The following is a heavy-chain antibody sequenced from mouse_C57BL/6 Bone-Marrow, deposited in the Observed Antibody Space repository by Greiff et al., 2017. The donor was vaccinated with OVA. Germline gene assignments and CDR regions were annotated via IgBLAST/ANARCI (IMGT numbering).Heavy chain of an antibody. J-gene: IGHJ4*01. CDR2: ISSGGSYT. Sequence: EVKLQESGGDLVKPGGSLKLSCAASGFTFSSYGMSWVRQTPDKRLEWVATISSGGSYTYYPDSVKGRFTIPRDNAKNTLYLQMSSLKSEDTAMYYCARGFYAMDYWGQGTSVTVSS. CDR1: GFTFSSYG. V-gene: IGHV5-6*01. CDR3: ARGFYAMDY.